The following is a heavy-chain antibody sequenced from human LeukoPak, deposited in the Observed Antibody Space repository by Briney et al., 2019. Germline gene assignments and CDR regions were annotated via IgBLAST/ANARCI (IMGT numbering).Heavy chain of an antibody. V-gene: IGHV3-9*01. CDR1: GFTFDDYA. CDR3: ARSDYGGNFFDY. Sequence: PGRSLRLSCAASGFTFDDYAMHWVRQAPGKGLEWVSAISGSGGSTYYADSVKGRFTISRDNAKNTLYLQMNSLRAEDTAVYYCARSDYGGNFFDYWGQGTLVTVSS. J-gene: IGHJ4*02. D-gene: IGHD4-23*01. CDR2: ISGSGGST.